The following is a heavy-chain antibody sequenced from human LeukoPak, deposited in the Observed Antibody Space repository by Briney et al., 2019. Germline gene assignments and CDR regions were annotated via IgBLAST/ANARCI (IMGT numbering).Heavy chain of an antibody. V-gene: IGHV4-34*01. Sequence: SETLSLTCAVYGGSFSGYYWSWIRQPPGKGLEWIGEINHSGSTNYNPSLKSRVAISVDTSKNQFSLKLSSATAADTAVYYCARGPRLWFGDRSWFDYWGQGTLVTVSS. CDR1: GGSFSGYY. CDR2: INHSGST. CDR3: ARGPRLWFGDRSWFDY. D-gene: IGHD3-10*01. J-gene: IGHJ4*02.